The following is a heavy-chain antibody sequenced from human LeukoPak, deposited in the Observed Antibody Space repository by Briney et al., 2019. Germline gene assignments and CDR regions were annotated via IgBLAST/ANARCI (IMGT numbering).Heavy chain of an antibody. V-gene: IGHV4-61*02. CDR3: ASLRMDSSSWYPIGFDP. D-gene: IGHD6-13*01. J-gene: IGHJ5*02. Sequence: PSETLSLTCTVSGGSISSGSYYWSWIRQPAGKGLEWIGRIYTSGSTNYNPSLKSRVTISVDTSKNQFSLKLSSVTAADTAVYYCASLRMDSSSWYPIGFDPWGQGTLVTVSS. CDR1: GGSISSGSYY. CDR2: IYTSGST.